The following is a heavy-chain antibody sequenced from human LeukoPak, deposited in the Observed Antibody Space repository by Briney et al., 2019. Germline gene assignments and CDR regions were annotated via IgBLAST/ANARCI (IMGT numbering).Heavy chain of an antibody. J-gene: IGHJ4*02. CDR1: GFTFINFG. CDR3: AREGFPNYGFDY. D-gene: IGHD1-7*01. Sequence: PGGSLRLSCAASGFTFINFGMHWVRQAPGKGLEWVAFIRFDGSNKYYADSVKGRFTISRDASKNTLYLQMDSLRAEDTAVYYCAREGFPNYGFDYWGQGTLVTVSS. CDR2: IRFDGSNK. V-gene: IGHV3-30*02.